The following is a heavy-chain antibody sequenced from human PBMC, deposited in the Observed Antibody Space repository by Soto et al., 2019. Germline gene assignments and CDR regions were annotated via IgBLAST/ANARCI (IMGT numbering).Heavy chain of an antibody. CDR3: ARHSGPFGEHNDY. D-gene: IGHD3-10*01. Sequence: PSETLSLTCTVSGGSVSSYYWSWIRQPPGKGLEWVGYIYYTGGTSYNPSLKSRLSISVDTSKNQFSLQLTSMTAADTAVYCARHSGPFGEHNDYWGQGILVTVSS. CDR2: IYYTGGT. J-gene: IGHJ4*02. V-gene: IGHV4-59*08. CDR1: GGSVSSYY.